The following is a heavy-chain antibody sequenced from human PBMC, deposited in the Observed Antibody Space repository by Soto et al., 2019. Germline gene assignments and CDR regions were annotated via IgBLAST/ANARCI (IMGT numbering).Heavy chain of an antibody. CDR2: INDNSGAT. J-gene: IGHJ4*02. Sequence: QVQLVQSGAEVKTPGASVRVSCKASGYTFTDYYMHWVRRAPGQGLERMGWINDNSGATRYSQRFQGRVTLTRDTSISTAYMELSSLRSDDTAVYYCARDSAAAAGLSFDSWGQGTLVTVSS. V-gene: IGHV1-2*02. D-gene: IGHD6-13*01. CDR3: ARDSAAAAGLSFDS. CDR1: GYTFTDYY.